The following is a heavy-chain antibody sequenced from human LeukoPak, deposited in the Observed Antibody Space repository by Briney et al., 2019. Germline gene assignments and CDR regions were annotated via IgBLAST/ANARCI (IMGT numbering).Heavy chain of an antibody. Sequence: GESLQISCKGSGSRFTNYWIGWVRQMPGKGLEWMGIIYPGDSDTRYSPSFQGQVTISADKSISTAYLQWSSLKASDTAMYYCARQESSGWSGWTPIDYWGQGTLVTVSS. CDR3: ARQESSGWSGWTPIDY. V-gene: IGHV5-51*01. CDR2: IYPGDSDT. D-gene: IGHD6-19*01. CDR1: GSRFTNYW. J-gene: IGHJ4*02.